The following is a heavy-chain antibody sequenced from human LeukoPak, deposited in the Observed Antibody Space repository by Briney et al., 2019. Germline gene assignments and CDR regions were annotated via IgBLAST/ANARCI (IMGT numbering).Heavy chain of an antibody. V-gene: IGHV1-8*01. CDR1: GYTFTSYD. Sequence: ASVKVSCKASGYTFTSYDINWVRQATGQGLEWMGWMNPNSGNTGYAQKFQGRVTMTRNTSISTAYMGLSSLRSEDTAVYYCARGLKRTIFGVVIPRRYNWFDPWGQGTLVTVSS. D-gene: IGHD3-3*01. CDR3: ARGLKRTIFGVVIPRRYNWFDP. CDR2: MNPNSGNT. J-gene: IGHJ5*02.